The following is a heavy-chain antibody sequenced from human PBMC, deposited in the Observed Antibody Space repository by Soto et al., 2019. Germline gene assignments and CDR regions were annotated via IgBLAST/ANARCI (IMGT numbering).Heavy chain of an antibody. V-gene: IGHV1-69*02. CDR2: IIPILGIA. CDR3: AAEIYSGGDCSHFDH. J-gene: IGHJ5*02. Sequence: SVKVSCKASGGTFSSYTISWVRQAPGQGLEWMGRIIPILGIANYAQKFQNRVTITRDLSTGTAYMELSTLTSDDTAVFYCAAEIYSGGDCSHFDHWGQGALVPVSS. D-gene: IGHD2-21*02. CDR1: GGTFSSYT.